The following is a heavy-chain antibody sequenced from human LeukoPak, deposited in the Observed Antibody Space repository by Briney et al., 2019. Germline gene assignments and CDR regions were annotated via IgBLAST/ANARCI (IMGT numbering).Heavy chain of an antibody. CDR2: IYYSRST. Sequence: SETLSLTCTVSGGSISSGGYYWSWIRQHPGKGLEWIGYIYYSRSTYYNPSLKSRVTISLDTSRIQFSLNLTSVTAADTAVYYCARAQSHGYSFPQKAHFDYWGQGTLVTVSS. D-gene: IGHD5-18*01. CDR3: ARAQSHGYSFPQKAHFDY. CDR1: GGSISSGGYY. J-gene: IGHJ4*02. V-gene: IGHV4-31*03.